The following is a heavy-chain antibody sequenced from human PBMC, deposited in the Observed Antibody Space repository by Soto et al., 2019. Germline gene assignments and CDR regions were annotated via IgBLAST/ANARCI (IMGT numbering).Heavy chain of an antibody. CDR1: GGSISSNY. Sequence: SETLSLTCTVSGGSISSNYWSWIRQPPGKGQEWIGYIYYSGSTNYNPSLKSRVTISIDPPKNQFSLKPSSSTAADTAVYYCAREPRRITIFGVGINDAFDIWGQGTMVTVSS. CDR2: IYYSGST. V-gene: IGHV4-59*01. D-gene: IGHD3-3*01. CDR3: AREPRRITIFGVGINDAFDI. J-gene: IGHJ3*02.